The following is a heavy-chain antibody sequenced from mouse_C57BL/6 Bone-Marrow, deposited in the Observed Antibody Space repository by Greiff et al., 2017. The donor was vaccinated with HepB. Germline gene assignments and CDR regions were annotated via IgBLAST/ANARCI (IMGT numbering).Heavy chain of an antibody. V-gene: IGHV1-19*01. CDR2: INPYNGGT. CDR3: ARDYGSREAMDY. J-gene: IGHJ4*01. Sequence: EVQLQQSGPVLVKPGASVKMSCKASGYTFTDYYLNWVKQSHGKSLEWIGVINPYNGGTSYNQKFKGKATLTVDKSSSTAYMELNSLTSEDSAVYYCARDYGSREAMDYWGQGTSVTVSS. CDR1: GYTFTDYY. D-gene: IGHD1-1*01.